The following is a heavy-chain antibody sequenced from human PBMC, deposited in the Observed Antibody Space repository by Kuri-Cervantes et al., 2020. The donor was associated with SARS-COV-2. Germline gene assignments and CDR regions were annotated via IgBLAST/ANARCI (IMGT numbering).Heavy chain of an antibody. J-gene: IGHJ4*02. D-gene: IGHD2-2*02. V-gene: IGHV3-48*03. CDR1: GFTFSSYE. Sequence: GGSLRLSCAASGFTFSSYEMNWVRQAPGKGLEWVSYISSSGSTIYYADSVKGRFTISRDNAKNSLYPQMNSLRAEDTAVYYCARYCSSTSCYKRFDYWGQGTLVTVSS. CDR3: ARYCSSTSCYKRFDY. CDR2: ISSSGSTI.